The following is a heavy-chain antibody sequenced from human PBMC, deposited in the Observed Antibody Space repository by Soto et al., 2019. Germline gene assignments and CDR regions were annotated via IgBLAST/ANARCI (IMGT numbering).Heavy chain of an antibody. Sequence: SETRSRTCTVSGGCISSGEYYLSWILQHPGKGLEWIGYIYYSASTYYNPSLKSRVTISVDTSKNQFSLKLRSVSAADTAVYYCARSGGEYRNYPSDYWGQGTRVTVSS. D-gene: IGHD4-4*01. CDR3: ARSGGEYRNYPSDY. CDR2: IYYSAST. CDR1: GGCISSGEYY. J-gene: IGHJ4*02. V-gene: IGHV4-31*03.